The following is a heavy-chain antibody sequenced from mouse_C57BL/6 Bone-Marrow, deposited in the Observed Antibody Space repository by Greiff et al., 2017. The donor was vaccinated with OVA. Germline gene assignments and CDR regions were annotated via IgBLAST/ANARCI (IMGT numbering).Heavy chain of an antibody. V-gene: IGHV1-22*01. CDR1: GYTFTDYN. D-gene: IGHD1-1*01. Sequence: VQLKESGPELVKPGASVKMSCKASGYTFTDYNMHWVKQSHGKSLEWIGYINPNNGGTSYNQKFKGKATLTVNKSSSTAYMELRSLTSEDSAVYYCARGDYYGSSSYWYCDVWGTGTTVTVSS. J-gene: IGHJ1*03. CDR3: ARGDYYGSSSYWYCDV. CDR2: INPNNGGT.